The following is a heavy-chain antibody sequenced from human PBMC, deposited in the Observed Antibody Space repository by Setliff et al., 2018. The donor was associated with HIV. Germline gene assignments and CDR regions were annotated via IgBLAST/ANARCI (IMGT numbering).Heavy chain of an antibody. CDR1: GESFSNYH. D-gene: IGHD2-2*01. V-gene: IGHV4-34*01. CDR2: ISHSGNT. J-gene: IGHJ2*01. Sequence: KPSETLSLTCAVFGESFSNYHWNWFRQPPGGGLEWIGEISHSGNTDYNSSLKSRVTISVDTSKKQFSLEMRSLTAADTAIYYCARDQRLPGVQPPYWYFDLWGRGTLVTVSS. CDR3: ARDQRLPGVQPPYWYFDL.